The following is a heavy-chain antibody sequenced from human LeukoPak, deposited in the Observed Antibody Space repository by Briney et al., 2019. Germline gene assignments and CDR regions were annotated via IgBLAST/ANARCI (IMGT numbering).Heavy chain of an antibody. CDR3: ARNNGMDV. Sequence: QSGGSLRLSCAASGFTLINHWMTWVRKVPGRGPEWVANVNRDGSETYYLDSVKGRFTISKDNAKNSLYLQMNSLRAEDTALYHCARNNGMDVWGQGTTVIVSS. V-gene: IGHV3-7*03. CDR1: GFTLINHW. J-gene: IGHJ6*02. CDR2: VNRDGSET.